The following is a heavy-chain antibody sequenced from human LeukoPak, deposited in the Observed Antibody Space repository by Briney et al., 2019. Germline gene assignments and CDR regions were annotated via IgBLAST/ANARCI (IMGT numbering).Heavy chain of an antibody. V-gene: IGHV4-59*12. CDR2: IYYSGRT. CDR1: GGSLSSYY. Sequence: SETLSLTCTVSGGSLSSYYWSWIRQPPGKGLEWIGYIYYSGRTNYNPSLQSRVTILVDTSKNQFSLKLSSVTAADTAVYYCARGYCSSTSCSFYYYYYGMDVWGQGTTVTVSS. D-gene: IGHD2-2*01. CDR3: ARGYCSSTSCSFYYYYYGMDV. J-gene: IGHJ6*02.